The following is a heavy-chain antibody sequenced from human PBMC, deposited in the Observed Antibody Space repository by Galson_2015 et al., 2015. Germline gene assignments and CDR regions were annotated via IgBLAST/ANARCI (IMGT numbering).Heavy chain of an antibody. CDR1: GFTFSSYA. Sequence: SLRLSCAASGFTFSSYAMSWVRQAPGKGLEWVSAISGSGGSTYYADSVKGRFTISRDNSKNTLYLQMNSLRAEDTAVYYCAKKYRRTVTLGGVDYWGQGTLVTVSS. D-gene: IGHD4-17*01. J-gene: IGHJ4*02. V-gene: IGHV3-23*01. CDR2: ISGSGGST. CDR3: AKKYRRTVTLGGVDY.